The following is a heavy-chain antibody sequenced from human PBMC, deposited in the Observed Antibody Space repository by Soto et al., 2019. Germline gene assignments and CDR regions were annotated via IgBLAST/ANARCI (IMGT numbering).Heavy chain of an antibody. V-gene: IGHV1-18*01. Sequence: GASVKVSCKASGYTFTSYGISWVRQAPGQGLEWMGWISAYNGNTNYAQKLQGRVTMTTDTSTSTAYMELRSLRSDDTAVYYCARVTLRPSAYYYYYMDVWGKGTTVTVSS. CDR3: ARVTLRPSAYYYYYMDV. CDR2: ISAYNGNT. J-gene: IGHJ6*03. CDR1: GYTFTSYG.